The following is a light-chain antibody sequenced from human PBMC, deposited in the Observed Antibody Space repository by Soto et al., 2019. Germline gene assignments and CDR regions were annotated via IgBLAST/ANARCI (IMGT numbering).Light chain of an antibody. V-gene: IGKV1-12*01. CDR3: QPANSFPPT. CDR2: AAS. J-gene: IGKJ4*01. Sequence: DIQLTQSPSSVSASVGDRVTITCRTIQGISSWLAWYQQKPGKAPRLLIYAASSLQSGGPSRFSGSGSGNDFTLTSGSMQPEEFATYYFQPANSFPPTFGEGTKVEIK. CDR1: QGISSW.